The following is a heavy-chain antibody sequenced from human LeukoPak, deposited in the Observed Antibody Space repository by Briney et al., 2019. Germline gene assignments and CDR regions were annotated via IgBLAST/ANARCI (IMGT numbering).Heavy chain of an antibody. V-gene: IGHV3-23*01. CDR2: ISGSGGST. J-gene: IGHJ4*02. D-gene: IGHD3-22*01. Sequence: GGSLRLSCAASGFTFSSYAMSWVRQAPGKGLEWVSAISGSGGSTYYADSVKGRFTISRDNSKNTLYLQMNSLRAEDTAVYYCAKEASYYYDSSGYYRETFDYWGQGTLGTVS. CDR1: GFTFSSYA. CDR3: AKEASYYYDSSGYYRETFDY.